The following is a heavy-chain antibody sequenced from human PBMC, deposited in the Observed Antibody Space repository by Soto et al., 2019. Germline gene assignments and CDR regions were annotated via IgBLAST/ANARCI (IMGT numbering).Heavy chain of an antibody. J-gene: IGHJ6*02. D-gene: IGHD2-2*01. CDR3: ARDCSSTSCYLIHYYYGMDV. V-gene: IGHV1-69*04. Sequence: ASVKVSCKASGGTFSSYTISWVRQAPGQGLEWMGRIIPILGIANYAQKFQGRVTITADKSTSTAYMELSSLRSEDTAVYYCARDCSSTSCYLIHYYYGMDVWGQGTTVTVSS. CDR1: GGTFSSYT. CDR2: IIPILGIA.